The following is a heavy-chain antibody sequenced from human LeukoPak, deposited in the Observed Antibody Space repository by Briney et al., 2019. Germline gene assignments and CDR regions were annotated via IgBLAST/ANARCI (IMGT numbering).Heavy chain of an antibody. CDR1: GFTFSSYG. D-gene: IGHD3-3*01. CDR3: AKDFWDDTFDY. Sequence: RTGGSLRLSCAASGFTFSSYGMSWVRQAPGKGLEWVSAISGSGGSTYYADSVKGRFTISRDNSKNTLYLQMNSLRAEDTAVYYCAKDFWDDTFDYWGQGTLVTVSS. J-gene: IGHJ4*02. CDR2: ISGSGGST. V-gene: IGHV3-23*01.